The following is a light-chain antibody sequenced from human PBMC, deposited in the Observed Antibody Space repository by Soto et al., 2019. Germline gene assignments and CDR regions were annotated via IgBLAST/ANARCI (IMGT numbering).Light chain of an antibody. CDR2: KVS. CDR3: MQGTHWPPWT. CDR1: QSLLSSDGHSY. V-gene: IGKV2-30*01. J-gene: IGKJ1*01. Sequence: DVVMTQSPLSLPVTLGQPASISCRSNQSLLSSDGHSYLNWFQQRPGQSPRRLTYKVSIRDSGVPDRFSGSGSGTEFTLKISRVEAEDVGIYYCMQGTHWPPWTFGQGTKVEIK.